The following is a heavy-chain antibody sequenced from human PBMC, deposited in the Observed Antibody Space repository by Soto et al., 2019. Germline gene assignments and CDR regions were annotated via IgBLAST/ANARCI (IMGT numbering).Heavy chain of an antibody. V-gene: IGHV1-18*01. Sequence: ASVNVSCKSSGYTFTSYSISWVRQAPGQGLEWMGWISAYNGNTNYAQKLQGRVTMTTDTSTSTAYMELRSLRSDDTAVYYCARKGVVPAAIGYYYGMDVWGQGTTVTVSS. CDR2: ISAYNGNT. CDR1: GYTFTSYS. J-gene: IGHJ6*02. CDR3: ARKGVVPAAIGYYYGMDV. D-gene: IGHD2-2*02.